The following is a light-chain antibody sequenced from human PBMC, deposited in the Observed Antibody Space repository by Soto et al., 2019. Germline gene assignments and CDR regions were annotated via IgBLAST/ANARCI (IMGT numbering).Light chain of an antibody. V-gene: IGLV1-51*01. CDR1: SSNIGGNS. Sequence: QSVLMQPPSVSAAPGQKVTISCPGSSSNIGGNSVSWYQQLPGTAPKLLIYDDNKRPSGIPDRFSGSRSGTSATLGLTGFQTGFEADYYCGSWDSSMSAYVFGTGTKVTDL. CDR3: GSWDSSMSAYV. J-gene: IGLJ1*01. CDR2: DDN.